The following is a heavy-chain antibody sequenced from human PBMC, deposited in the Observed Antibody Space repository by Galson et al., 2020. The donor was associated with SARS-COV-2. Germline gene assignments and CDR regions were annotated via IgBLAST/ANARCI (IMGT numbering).Heavy chain of an antibody. D-gene: IGHD2-2*01. CDR2: ISASGGST. CDR1: AFTFSSYA. CDR3: AKPVLTGYCSSPSCSYDYYYGMDV. Sequence: GGYLRLSCAASAFTFSSYAMNWVRQAPGKGLEWVSGISASGGSTYYADSAEGRFTISRDNSRNTLYMQMNSLRAEDTAVYYCAKPVLTGYCSSPSCSYDYYYGMDVWGQGTTVTVSS. V-gene: IGHV3-23*01. J-gene: IGHJ6*02.